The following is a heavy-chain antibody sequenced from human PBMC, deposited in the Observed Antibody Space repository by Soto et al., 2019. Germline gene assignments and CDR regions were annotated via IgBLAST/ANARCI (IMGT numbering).Heavy chain of an antibody. J-gene: IGHJ4*02. D-gene: IGHD3-3*01. CDR3: ARGRFLDF. CDR1: GASIRYGNYY. V-gene: IGHV4-30-4*01. Sequence: QVQLQESGPGLVKPSQTLSLTCSVSGASIRYGNYYWTWIRQFPSRGLEWTGYVYYSGSTYYNPALQSRVTISADTSNNYYSLKLNSVTVADTAVYFCARGRFLDFWGQGILVTVSS. CDR2: VYYSGST.